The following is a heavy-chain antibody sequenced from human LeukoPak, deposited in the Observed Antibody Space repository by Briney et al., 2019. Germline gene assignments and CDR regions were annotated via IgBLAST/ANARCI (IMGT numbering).Heavy chain of an antibody. D-gene: IGHD2-2*01. CDR2: IIPIFGTA. V-gene: IGHV1-69*06. CDR3: ARENDVVVPATSFDP. J-gene: IGHJ5*02. CDR1: GGTFSSYA. Sequence: ASVTVSCKASGGTFSSYAISWVRQAPGQGLEWMGGIIPIFGTANYAQKFQGRVTITADKSTSTAYMELSSLRSEDTAVYYCARENDVVVPATSFDPWGQGTLVTVSS.